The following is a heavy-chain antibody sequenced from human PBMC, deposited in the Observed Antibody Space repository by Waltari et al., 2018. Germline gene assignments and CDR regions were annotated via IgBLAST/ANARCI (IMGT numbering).Heavy chain of an antibody. CDR2: FYHSGTT. CDR1: GYPISSGYY. Sequence: QVQLQESGPGLGQPSETLSLTCAVSGYPISSGYYWGWIRQPPGKGLEWIGSFYHSGTTYYSPSLKSRVTISVDTSKNQFSLKVTSLTAADTAIYYCARGSFDSDSYFDVWGRGTLFTVSS. D-gene: IGHD1-26*01. V-gene: IGHV4-38-2*01. CDR3: ARGSFDSDSYFDV. J-gene: IGHJ2*01.